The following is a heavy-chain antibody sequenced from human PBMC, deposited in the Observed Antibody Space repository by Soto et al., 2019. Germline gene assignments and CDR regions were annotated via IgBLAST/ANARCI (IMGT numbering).Heavy chain of an antibody. V-gene: IGHV3-11*04. Sequence: GGSLRLSCAASGFTFSDYYMSWIRQAPGKGLEWVSYISSSGSTIYYADSVKGRFTISRDNAKNSLYLQMNSLRAEDTAVYYCARLRRYDYIWGSYRSVSDAYDIWGQGTMVTVSS. CDR3: ARLRRYDYIWGSYRSVSDAYDI. D-gene: IGHD3-16*02. CDR1: GFTFSDYY. J-gene: IGHJ3*02. CDR2: ISSSGSTI.